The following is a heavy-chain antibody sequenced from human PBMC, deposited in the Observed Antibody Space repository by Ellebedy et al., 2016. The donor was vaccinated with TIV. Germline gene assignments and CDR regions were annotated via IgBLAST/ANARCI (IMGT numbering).Heavy chain of an antibody. Sequence: SETLSLTCAVYGGSFDVYYWSWIRQPPGKGLEWIGEINHSGSTNYNPSLKSRVAISVDTSKNQFSLKMSSVTAADTAVYYCASFFLYGSGTGEIKRSLDYWGQGTLVTVSS. V-gene: IGHV4-34*01. CDR3: ASFFLYGSGTGEIKRSLDY. J-gene: IGHJ4*02. D-gene: IGHD3-10*01. CDR1: GGSFDVYY. CDR2: INHSGST.